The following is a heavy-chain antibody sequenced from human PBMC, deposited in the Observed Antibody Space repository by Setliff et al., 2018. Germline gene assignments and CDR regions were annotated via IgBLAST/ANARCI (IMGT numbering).Heavy chain of an antibody. Sequence: SETLSLTCTVSGDSLSGDNYFWSWIRHLPGKGLQWLGHIYYTGKTYYNPSLKSRLEMSVDTSKREFALRLGSVTAADTAVYYCARTSTYVLGSGSYWDRWFDPWSQGTQVTVSS. V-gene: IGHV4-30-4*02. J-gene: IGHJ5*02. CDR3: ARTSTYVLGSGSYWDRWFDP. CDR1: GDSLSGDNYF. D-gene: IGHD3-10*01. CDR2: IYYTGKT.